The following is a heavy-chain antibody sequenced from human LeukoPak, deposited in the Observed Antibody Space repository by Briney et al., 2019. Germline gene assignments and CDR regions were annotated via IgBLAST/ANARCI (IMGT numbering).Heavy chain of an antibody. D-gene: IGHD6-6*01. J-gene: IGHJ4*02. CDR3: AVIGRAARPDY. CDR2: IIPIFGTA. V-gene: IGHV1-69*13. Sequence: ASVKVSCTASGGTFSSYAISWVRQAPGQGLEWMGGIIPIFGTANYAQKFQGRVTITADESTSTAYMELSSLRSEDTAVYYCAVIGRAARPDYWGQGILVTVSS. CDR1: GGTFSSYA.